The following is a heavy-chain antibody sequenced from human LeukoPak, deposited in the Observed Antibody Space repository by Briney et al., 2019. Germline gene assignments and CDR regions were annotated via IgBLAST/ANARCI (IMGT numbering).Heavy chain of an antibody. J-gene: IGHJ6*04. Sequence: SVKVSCKASGGTFISYDINWVRQAPGQGLEWMGGIIPFFGEPNYAPKFQGRVTITADKSTNTAYMELSSLRSNDTAVYFCARDPGGSSKRGTNYFVMDVWGKGTTVTVSS. D-gene: IGHD1-1*01. V-gene: IGHV1-69*06. CDR1: GGTFISYD. CDR2: IIPFFGEP. CDR3: ARDPGGSSKRGTNYFVMDV.